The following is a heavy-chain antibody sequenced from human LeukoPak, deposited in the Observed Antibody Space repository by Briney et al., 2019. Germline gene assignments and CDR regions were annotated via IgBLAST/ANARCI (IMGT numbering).Heavy chain of an antibody. J-gene: IGHJ3*01. V-gene: IGHV3-30*18. Sequence: GGSLRLSCAASGFIFSSYGMHWVRQAPGKGLEWVAVISYDGSNKYYADSVRGRFTISRDNSKTTLYLQIDSLRAEDTAVYNCAKRLGRDGYRTDDTFHVWGQGTTVTVSS. CDR2: ISYDGSNK. CDR3: AKRLGRDGYRTDDTFHV. CDR1: GFIFSSYG. D-gene: IGHD5-24*01.